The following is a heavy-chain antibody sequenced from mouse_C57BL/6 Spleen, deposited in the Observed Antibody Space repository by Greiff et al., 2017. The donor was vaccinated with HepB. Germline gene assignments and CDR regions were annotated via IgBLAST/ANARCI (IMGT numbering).Heavy chain of an antibody. CDR3: ARDRNDWFAY. CDR1: GYSITSGYY. Sequence: DVQLQESGPGLVKPSQSLSLTCSVTGYSITSGYYWNWIRQFPGNKLEWMGYISYDGSNNYNPSLKNRISITRDTSKNQFFLKLNSVTTEDTATYYCARDRNDWFAYWGQGTLVTVSA. CDR2: ISYDGSN. J-gene: IGHJ3*01. V-gene: IGHV3-6*01.